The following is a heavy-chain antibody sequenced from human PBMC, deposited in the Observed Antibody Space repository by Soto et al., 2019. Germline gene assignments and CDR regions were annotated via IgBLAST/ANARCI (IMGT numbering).Heavy chain of an antibody. CDR1: GGSVSSGAYY. Sequence: SETLSLTCSVSGGSVSSGAYYWSWIGQPPEKGLEWIGYIYYSGSTNYNPSLKSRVTISVDTSKNQFSLKLTSMTAADAAVYYCARAISTGYNILTGYYMDYWGQGRVATVPS. J-gene: IGHJ4*02. V-gene: IGHV4-61*08. CDR3: ARAISTGYNILTGYYMDY. CDR2: IYYSGST. D-gene: IGHD3-9*01.